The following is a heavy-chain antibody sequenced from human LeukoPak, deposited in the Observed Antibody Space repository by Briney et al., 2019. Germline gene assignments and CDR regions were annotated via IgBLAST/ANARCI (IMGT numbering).Heavy chain of an antibody. D-gene: IGHD3-22*01. V-gene: IGHV4-39*01. CDR3: ARQEYYYDNSGYKNYGMDV. CDR2: FYYSGST. CDR1: GASISSTSYS. J-gene: IGHJ6*02. Sequence: SETLSLTCTVSGASISSTSYSWDWIRQPPGKGLEWIGSFYYSGSTYYNPSLKSRVTISVDTSKNQFSLKLSSVTAADTAVYYCARQEYYYDNSGYKNYGMDVWGQGTTVTVSS.